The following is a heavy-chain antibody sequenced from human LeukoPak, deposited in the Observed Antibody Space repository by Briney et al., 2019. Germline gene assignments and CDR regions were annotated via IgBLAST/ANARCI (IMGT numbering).Heavy chain of an antibody. D-gene: IGHD3-10*01. J-gene: IGHJ6*02. Sequence: ASVKVSCKVSGYTLTELSMHWVRQAPGKGLEWMGGFDPEDVETIYAQKFQGRVTMTEDTSTDTAYMELSSLRSEDTAVYYCATDGGSGSYYIPRERDYYYYGMDVWGQGTTVTVSS. CDR1: GYTLTELS. CDR3: ATDGGSGSYYIPRERDYYYYGMDV. CDR2: FDPEDVET. V-gene: IGHV1-24*01.